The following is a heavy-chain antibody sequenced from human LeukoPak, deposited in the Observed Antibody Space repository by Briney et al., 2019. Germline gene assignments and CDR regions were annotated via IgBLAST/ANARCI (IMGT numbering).Heavy chain of an antibody. J-gene: IGHJ6*03. CDR2: ISSSSSYI. Sequence: GGSLRLSCAASGFTFSSYSMNWVRQAPGKGLEWVSSISSSSSYIYYADSVKGRFTISRDNAKNSLYLQMNSLRAEDTDVYYFASNGLDYYYYYMDVWGKGTTVTVSS. D-gene: IGHD2-8*01. V-gene: IGHV3-21*01. CDR1: GFTFSSYS. CDR3: ASNGLDYYYYYMDV.